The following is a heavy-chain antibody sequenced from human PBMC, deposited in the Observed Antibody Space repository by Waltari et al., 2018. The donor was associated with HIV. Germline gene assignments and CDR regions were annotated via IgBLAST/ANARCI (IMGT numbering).Heavy chain of an antibody. J-gene: IGHJ4*02. Sequence: QLQLQESGPGLVKPSETLSLTRTVSGGSIRSSSYYWGWIRPPPGKGLEWIGSIYYSGSTYYNPSLKSRVTISVDTSKNQFSLKLSSVTAADTAVYYCARAVLRFLGPFDYWGQGTLVTVSS. D-gene: IGHD3-3*01. V-gene: IGHV4-39*07. CDR2: IYYSGST. CDR3: ARAVLRFLGPFDY. CDR1: GGSIRSSSYY.